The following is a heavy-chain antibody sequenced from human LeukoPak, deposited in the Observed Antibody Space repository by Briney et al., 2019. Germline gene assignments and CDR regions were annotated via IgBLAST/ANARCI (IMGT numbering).Heavy chain of an antibody. J-gene: IGHJ4*02. CDR1: GGSISSSNW. Sequence: SETLSLTCAVSGGSISSSNWWSWVRQPPGKGLEWIGEIYHSGSTNYNPSLKSRVTISVDKSKNQFSLKLSSVTAADTAVYYCARDGKGSSWLSNFDYWGQGTLVTVSS. V-gene: IGHV4-4*02. CDR2: IYHSGST. CDR3: ARDGKGSSWLSNFDY. D-gene: IGHD6-13*01.